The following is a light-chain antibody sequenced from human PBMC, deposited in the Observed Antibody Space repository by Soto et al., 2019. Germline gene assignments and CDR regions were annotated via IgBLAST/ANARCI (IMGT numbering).Light chain of an antibody. CDR1: QSVSSN. Sequence: EIVMPQSPAPLSVSPGERSTLSCMASQSVSSNLAWYQQKPGQAPRLLIYGASTRATGIPARFSGSGSGTEFTLTISSLQSEDFAVYYCQQYNNWPITFGQGTRLEIK. CDR3: QQYNNWPIT. CDR2: GAS. V-gene: IGKV3-15*01. J-gene: IGKJ5*01.